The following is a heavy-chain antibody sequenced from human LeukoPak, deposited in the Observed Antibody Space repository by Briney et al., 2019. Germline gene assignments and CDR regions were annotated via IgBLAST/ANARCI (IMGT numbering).Heavy chain of an antibody. CDR3: ARAHYASSNIKVPFDV. D-gene: IGHD3-22*01. V-gene: IGHV1-46*01. Sequence: ASVKVSCKASGYTFTNYYMHWVRQAPGQGLEWMGVIDPSAGSTTFAQKFQGRVTMTRDTATSTVYMELSSLRSEDTAVYYCARAHYASSNIKVPFDVWGKGTTVTVSS. CDR1: GYTFTNYY. J-gene: IGHJ6*04. CDR2: IDPSAGST.